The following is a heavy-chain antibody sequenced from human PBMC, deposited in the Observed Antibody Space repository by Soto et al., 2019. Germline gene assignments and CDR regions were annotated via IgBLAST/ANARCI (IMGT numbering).Heavy chain of an antibody. D-gene: IGHD3-22*01. CDR2: IIPIFGTA. V-gene: IGHV1-69*06. CDR3: ARGITMMCLTVPDWFDP. J-gene: IGHJ5*02. Sequence: GASVKVSCKASGGTFSSYAISWVRQAPGQGLEWMGGIIPIFGTANYAQKFQGRVTITADKSTSTAYMELSSLRSEDTAVYYCARGITMMCLTVPDWFDPWGQGTLVTVSS. CDR1: GGTFSSYA.